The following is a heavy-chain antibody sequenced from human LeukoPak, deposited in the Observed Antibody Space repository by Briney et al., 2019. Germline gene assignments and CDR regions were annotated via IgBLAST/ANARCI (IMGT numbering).Heavy chain of an antibody. CDR2: ISYDGSNK. V-gene: IGHV3-30-3*01. D-gene: IGHD3-22*01. CDR1: GFTFSSYA. J-gene: IGHJ4*02. Sequence: PRRSLRHSCAASGFTFSSYAMHWVGQAPSKGLEWVAVISYDGSNKYYTNSVKGRFTISRDNSKNTLYLQMNSLRAEDTAVYYCARDQDYDSSGYYYWGQGTLVTVSS. CDR3: ARDQDYDSSGYYY.